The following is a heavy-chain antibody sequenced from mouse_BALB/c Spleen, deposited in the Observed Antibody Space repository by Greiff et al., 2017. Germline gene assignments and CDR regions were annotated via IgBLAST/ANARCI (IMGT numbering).Heavy chain of an antibody. CDR2: IWRGGST. J-gene: IGHJ4*01. CDR3: AKEGYGYVGAMDD. Sequence: VKLMESGPSLVQPSQSLSITCTVSGFSLTSYGVHWVRQSPGKGLEWLGVIWRGGSTDYNAAFMSRLSITKDNSKSQVFFKMNSLQADDTAIYYCAKEGYGYVGAMDDWGQGTSVTVSS. CDR1: GFSLTSYG. D-gene: IGHD1-2*01. V-gene: IGHV2-5-1*01.